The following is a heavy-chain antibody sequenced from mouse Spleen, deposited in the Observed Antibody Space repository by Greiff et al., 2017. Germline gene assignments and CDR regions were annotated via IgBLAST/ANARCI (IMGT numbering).Heavy chain of an antibody. CDR1: GFTFSDYY. CDR2: INYDGSST. J-gene: IGHJ3*01. D-gene: IGHD4-1*01. CDR3: ARDELGPFAY. Sequence: EVQLQESEGGLVQPGSSMKLSCTASGFTFSDYYMAWVRQVPEKGLEWVANINYDGSSTYYLDSLKSRFIISRDNAKNILYLQMSSLKSEDTATYYCARDELGPFAYWGQGTLVTVSA. V-gene: IGHV5-16*01.